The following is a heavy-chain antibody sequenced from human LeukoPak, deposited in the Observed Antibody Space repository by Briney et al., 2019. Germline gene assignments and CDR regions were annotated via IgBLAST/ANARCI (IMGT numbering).Heavy chain of an antibody. CDR3: AILMDGWFQFY. J-gene: IGHJ4*02. CDR1: GYSISNGYY. V-gene: IGHV4-38-2*02. Sequence: SETLSLTCTVSGYSISNGYYWGWIRQPPGKGLEWIGSIYHSGSIYYNPSLKSRVTISVDTSKNQLSLKLSSVTAADTAVYYCAILMDGWFQFYWGQGTLVTVSS. CDR2: IYHSGSI. D-gene: IGHD3/OR15-3a*01.